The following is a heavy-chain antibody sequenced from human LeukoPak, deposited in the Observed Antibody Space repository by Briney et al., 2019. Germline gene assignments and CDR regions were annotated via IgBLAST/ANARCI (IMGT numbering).Heavy chain of an antibody. CDR3: ARAGQWELLGYFDY. CDR2: INPNSGGT. Sequence: GESLKISCKASGYTFTGYYMHWVRQAPGQGLEWMGWINPNSGGTNYAQKFQGRVTMTRDTSISTAYMELSRLRSDDTAVYYCARAGQWELLGYFDYWGQGTLVTVSS. V-gene: IGHV1-2*02. J-gene: IGHJ4*02. D-gene: IGHD1-26*01. CDR1: GYTFTGYY.